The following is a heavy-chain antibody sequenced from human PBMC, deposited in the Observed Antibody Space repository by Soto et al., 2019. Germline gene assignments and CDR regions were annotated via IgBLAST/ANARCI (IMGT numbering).Heavy chain of an antibody. J-gene: IGHJ4*02. CDR2: ISGSGGST. V-gene: IGHV3-23*01. D-gene: IGHD3-22*01. CDR1: GFTFSSYA. Sequence: GGSLRLSCATSGFTFSSYAMSWARQPPGKGLEWVSVISGSGGSTYYADSVKGRFTISRDNSKNTLYLQMNSLRAEDTAVYYCARAPYYYDSSGYWAYWGQGTLVTVSS. CDR3: ARAPYYYDSSGYWAY.